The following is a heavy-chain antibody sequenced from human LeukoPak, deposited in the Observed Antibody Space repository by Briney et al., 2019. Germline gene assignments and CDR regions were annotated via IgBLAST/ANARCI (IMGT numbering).Heavy chain of an antibody. J-gene: IGHJ4*02. V-gene: IGHV3-64*01. Sequence: PGRSLRLSCATSGFTFSSYPMYWVRQAPGKGLEYVLGISSNGDSTYYANSVKGRFTISRDNSKNTLYLQMGSLRPEDMAVYYCARGTTRGSDYWGQGTLVTVSS. D-gene: IGHD1-1*01. CDR1: GFTFSSYP. CDR2: ISSNGDST. CDR3: ARGTTRGSDY.